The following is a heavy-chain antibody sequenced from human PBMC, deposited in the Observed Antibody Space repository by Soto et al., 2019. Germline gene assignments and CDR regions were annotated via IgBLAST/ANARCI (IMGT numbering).Heavy chain of an antibody. Sequence: SQTLSLTCAVSGGSLRSGGYSWSWIRQPPGKGLEWIGYIYHSGSTYYNPSLKSRVTISVDRSKNQFSLKLSSVTAADTAVYYCARAPDITMIERRGYFDYWGQGTLVTVSS. CDR1: GGSLRSGGYS. J-gene: IGHJ4*02. D-gene: IGHD3-22*01. CDR3: ARAPDITMIERRGYFDY. CDR2: IYHSGST. V-gene: IGHV4-30-2*01.